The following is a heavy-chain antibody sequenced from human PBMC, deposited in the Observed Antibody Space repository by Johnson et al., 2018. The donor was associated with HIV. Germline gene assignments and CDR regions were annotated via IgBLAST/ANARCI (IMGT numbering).Heavy chain of an antibody. Sequence: MQLVESGGGVVQPGRSLRLSCAASGFTFDDYGMSWVRQAPGKGLEWVSIVSSGGSTNYAASVKGRFTISRDNSKNTLFLQMNTLRDEDTAVYYCAKERPAMVTPFDAWGQGTRVTVSS. D-gene: IGHD5-18*01. CDR1: GFTFDDYG. J-gene: IGHJ3*01. CDR3: AKERPAMVTPFDA. CDR2: VSSGGST. V-gene: IGHV3-66*02.